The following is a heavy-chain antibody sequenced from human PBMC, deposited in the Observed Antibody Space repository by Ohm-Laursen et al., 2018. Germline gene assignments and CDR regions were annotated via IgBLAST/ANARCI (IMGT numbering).Heavy chain of an antibody. CDR2: VHSSGST. D-gene: IGHD3-22*01. J-gene: IGHJ3*02. V-gene: IGHV4-4*07. CDR3: AGETRTYYSDGSVYTLDI. CDR1: GGSIRTYY. Sequence: PGTLSLTCTVSGGSIRTYYWNCIRQPAGKGLEWIGRVHSSGSTNYNPSLKSRVTMSVDTSKNQFSLKLSSVTAADTAVYFCAGETRTYYSDGSVYTLDIWGQGTMVTVSS.